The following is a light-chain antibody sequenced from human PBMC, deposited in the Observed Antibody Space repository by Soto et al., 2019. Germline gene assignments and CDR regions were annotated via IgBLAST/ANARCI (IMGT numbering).Light chain of an antibody. CDR1: SSNIGSNT. J-gene: IGLJ1*01. CDR2: SNN. Sequence: QSVLTQPPSASGTPGQRVTISCSGSSSNIGSNTVNWYQQLPGTAPKLLIYSNNQRPSGVPDRFSGSKSGTSASLAISGLQSEDEADYYCAACDDSLNGYVFGPGTKLTVL. V-gene: IGLV1-44*01. CDR3: AACDDSLNGYV.